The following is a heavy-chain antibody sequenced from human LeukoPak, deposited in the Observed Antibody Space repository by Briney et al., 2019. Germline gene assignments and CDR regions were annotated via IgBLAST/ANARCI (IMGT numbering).Heavy chain of an antibody. D-gene: IGHD1-14*01. CDR1: GFTFSSYA. J-gene: IGHJ4*02. CDR2: ISGSGGST. CDR3: AKDSRRRNIYYFDY. V-gene: IGHV3-23*01. Sequence: GGSLRLSCAASGFTFSSYAMSWVRQAPGKGLKWVSAISGSGGSTYYADSVKGRFTISRDNSKNTLYLQMNSLRAEDTAVYYCAKDSRRRNIYYFDYWGQGTLVTVSS.